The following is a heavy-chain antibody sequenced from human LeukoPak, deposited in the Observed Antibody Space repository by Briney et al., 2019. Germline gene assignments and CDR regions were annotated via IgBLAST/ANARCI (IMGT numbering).Heavy chain of an antibody. CDR1: GYTFSGFY. V-gene: IGHV1-2*02. CDR3: ARGGIRRQQLTAFDI. CDR2: INPNSGGT. Sequence: ASVKVSCKASGYTFSGFYIHWVRQAPGQGLEWMGWINPNSGGTNYAQKFQGRVTMTRDTSISAAYMELSRLRSDDTAVYYCARGGIRRQQLTAFDIWGQGTMVTVSS. D-gene: IGHD6-13*01. J-gene: IGHJ3*02.